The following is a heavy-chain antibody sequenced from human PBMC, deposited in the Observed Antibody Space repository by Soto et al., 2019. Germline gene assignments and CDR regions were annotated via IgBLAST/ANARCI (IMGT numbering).Heavy chain of an antibody. CDR2: ISWNSGSI. J-gene: IGHJ3*02. D-gene: IGHD5-12*01. V-gene: IGHV3-9*01. Sequence: GGSLRLSCAASGFTFDDYAMHWVRQAPGKGLEWVSGISWNSGSIGYADSVKGRFTISRDNAKNSLYLQMNSLRAEDTALYYCAKEGAFHSGYDYGAFDIWGQGTMVTVSS. CDR1: GFTFDDYA. CDR3: AKEGAFHSGYDYGAFDI.